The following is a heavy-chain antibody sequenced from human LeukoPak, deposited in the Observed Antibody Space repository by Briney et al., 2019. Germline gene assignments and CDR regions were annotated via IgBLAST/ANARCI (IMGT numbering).Heavy chain of an antibody. CDR1: GYTFTSYA. CDR2: ISTNTGNP. V-gene: IGHV7-4-1*02. D-gene: IGHD2-15*01. J-gene: IGHJ6*03. Sequence: GASVKVSCKSSGYTFTSYAMNWVRQAPGQGLEWMGWISTNTGNPTYAQGFTGRFVFSLDTSVGTAYLQISSLKAEDTAVYYCARKSVAATPRDIVYQYSYMDVWGKGTTVTVSS. CDR3: ARKSVAATPRDIVYQYSYMDV.